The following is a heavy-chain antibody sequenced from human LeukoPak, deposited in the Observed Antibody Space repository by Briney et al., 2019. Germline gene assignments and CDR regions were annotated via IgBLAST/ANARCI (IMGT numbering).Heavy chain of an antibody. CDR2: ISSSNLYI. J-gene: IGHJ4*02. CDR3: ARDGYGSGSLDY. D-gene: IGHD3-10*01. Sequence: GGSLRLSCAASGFTFSSYSMNWVRQAPGKGLEWVSSISSSNLYIYYADPVKGRFTISRDNAKNSVYLQMNSLRAEDTAVYYCARDGYGSGSLDYWGQGTLVTVSS. V-gene: IGHV3-21*01. CDR1: GFTFSSYS.